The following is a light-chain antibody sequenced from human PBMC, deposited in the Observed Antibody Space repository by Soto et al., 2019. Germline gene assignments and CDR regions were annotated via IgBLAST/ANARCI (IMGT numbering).Light chain of an antibody. CDR3: SLSYSGAVV. V-gene: IGLV7-46*01. J-gene: IGLJ3*02. Sequence: QAVVTQEPSLTVSPGGTVTLSCGSNTGAVTSGHYPYWFQQKPGQAPRTLIYDATNKHSWTPARFAGSLLGGKAALTLSGAQPEDEAEYYCSLSYSGAVVFGGGTKLTVL. CDR2: DAT. CDR1: TGAVTSGHY.